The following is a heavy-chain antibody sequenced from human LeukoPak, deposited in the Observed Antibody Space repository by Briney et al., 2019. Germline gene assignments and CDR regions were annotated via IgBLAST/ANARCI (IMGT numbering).Heavy chain of an antibody. CDR3: AKGYSSTSEFDY. CDR2: ISWNSGSI. CDR1: GFTFDDYA. D-gene: IGHD2-2*01. J-gene: IGHJ4*02. Sequence: GGSLRLSCAASGFTFDDYAMHWVRQAPGKGLEWVSGISWNSGSIGYADSVKGRSTISRDNAKNSLYLQMNSLRAEDTALYYCAKGYSSTSEFDYWGQGTLVTVSS. V-gene: IGHV3-9*01.